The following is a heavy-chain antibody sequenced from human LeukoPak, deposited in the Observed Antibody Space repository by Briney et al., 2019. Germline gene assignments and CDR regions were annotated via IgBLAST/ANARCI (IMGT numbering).Heavy chain of an antibody. CDR1: GGSICSGTYY. J-gene: IGHJ4*02. CDR3: ARYYYDGSGYIYYFDS. D-gene: IGHD3-22*01. V-gene: IGHV4-30-2*01. Sequence: SQTLSLTCAVSGGSICSGTYYWSCIRQPGGKGRGWIGYISVGGSTNYNPSLKSRVTMSVARSRKQFSLNLSSVTAADTAVYYCARYYYDGSGYIYYFDSWGQGTLVTVSS. CDR2: ISVGGST.